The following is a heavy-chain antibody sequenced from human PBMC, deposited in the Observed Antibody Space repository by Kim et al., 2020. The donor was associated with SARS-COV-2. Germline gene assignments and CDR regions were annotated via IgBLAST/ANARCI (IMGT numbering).Heavy chain of an antibody. V-gene: IGHV3-43*02. CDR1: GFTFDDYA. Sequence: GGSLRLSFAASGFTFDDYAMHWVRQAPGKGLEWVSLISGDGGSTYYADSVKGRFTIFRDNSKNSLYLQMNSLRTEDTALYYCAKARARSVVGRWGYYYYYGLDVGGQGATVTVSS. CDR2: ISGDGGST. CDR3: AKARARSVVGRWGYYYYYGLDV. J-gene: IGHJ6*01. D-gene: IGHD2-21*01.